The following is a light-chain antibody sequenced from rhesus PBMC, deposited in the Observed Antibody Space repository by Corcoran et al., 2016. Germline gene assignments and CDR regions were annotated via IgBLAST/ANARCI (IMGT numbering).Light chain of an antibody. CDR1: QGINKE. CDR3: LQDYTTPYS. CDR2: AAS. V-gene: IGKV1-94*01. Sequence: DIQMTQSPSSLSASVGDRVTVTRRASQGINKELSWYQQKPGKVPTLLIYAASSLETGVSSRFSGSGSGTDFTLTINSMKPEDVATYYCLQDYTTPYSFSQGTKVEIK. J-gene: IGKJ2*01.